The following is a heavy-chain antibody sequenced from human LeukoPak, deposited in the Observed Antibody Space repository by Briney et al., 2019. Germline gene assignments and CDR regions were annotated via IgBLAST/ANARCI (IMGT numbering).Heavy chain of an antibody. J-gene: IGHJ3*02. V-gene: IGHV1-18*01. CDR3: ARRIAAAGKPGAFDI. Sequence: ASVKVSCKASGYTFPSYGISWVRQAPGQGLEWMGWISAYNGNANYAQRLQGRVTMTKDTSTSTAYMELRSLRSDDTAVYYCARRIAAAGKPGAFDIWGQGTMVTVSS. D-gene: IGHD6-13*01. CDR1: GYTFPSYG. CDR2: ISAYNGNA.